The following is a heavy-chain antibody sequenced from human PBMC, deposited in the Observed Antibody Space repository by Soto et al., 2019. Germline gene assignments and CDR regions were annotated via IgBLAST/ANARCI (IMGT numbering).Heavy chain of an antibody. J-gene: IGHJ4*02. CDR3: AREYCRGRSCYFDY. D-gene: IGHD2-15*01. CDR2: IIPILDTA. Sequence: QVQLVQSGAEVKKPGSSVKVSCKASGVTFSSYTFSWVRQAPGQGLEWMGRIIPILDTANYAQNFQGRVTFTADKSTSTAYMRLSSLTSEDTAVYYCAREYCRGRSCYFDYWGQGTLVTVPS. V-gene: IGHV1-69*08. CDR1: GVTFSSYT.